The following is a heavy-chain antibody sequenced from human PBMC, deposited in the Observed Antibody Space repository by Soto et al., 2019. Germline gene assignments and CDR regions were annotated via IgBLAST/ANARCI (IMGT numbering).Heavy chain of an antibody. D-gene: IGHD6-13*01. CDR2: INAGNGNT. Sequence: QVQLVQSGAEEKKPGASVKVSCKASGYTFTNYDMHWVRQAPGQRLEWMGWINAGNGNTKYSQKFRGRVTITRDTSASTAYMELSSLRSEDTAVYYCARADSNYYYYYGMDVWGQGTTVTVSS. J-gene: IGHJ6*02. CDR3: ARADSNYYYYYGMDV. V-gene: IGHV1-3*05. CDR1: GYTFTNYD.